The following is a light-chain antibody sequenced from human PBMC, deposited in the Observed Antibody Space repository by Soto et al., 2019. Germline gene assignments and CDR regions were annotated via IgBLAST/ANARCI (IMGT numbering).Light chain of an antibody. Sequence: QSVLTQPPSASGTPGQRVTISCSGSSSNIGSNTVDWYQQLPGTAPKLLIYSNNQRPSGVPDRFSGSKSGTSASLAISGLQSEDEADYYCAAWDGSLTGLYVFGTGTKLTVL. J-gene: IGLJ1*01. CDR2: SNN. CDR3: AAWDGSLTGLYV. CDR1: SSNIGSNT. V-gene: IGLV1-44*01.